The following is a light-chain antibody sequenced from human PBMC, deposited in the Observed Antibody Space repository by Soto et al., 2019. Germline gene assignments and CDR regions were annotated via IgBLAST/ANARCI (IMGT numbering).Light chain of an antibody. CDR3: QQLERYPST. V-gene: IGKV1-5*01. J-gene: IGKJ4*01. CDR2: AAS. CDR1: QSISSW. Sequence: DIPMTQFPSPLSASVGDRVTLTFRASQSISSWLAWYQQKPGKAPKLLIYAASTLQSGVPSRFSGSGSGTDFTLTISSLQPEDFATYYCQQLERYPSTFGGGTKVDIK.